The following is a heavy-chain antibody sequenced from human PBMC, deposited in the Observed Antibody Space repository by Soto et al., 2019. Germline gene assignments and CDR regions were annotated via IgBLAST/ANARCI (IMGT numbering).Heavy chain of an antibody. CDR1: GFTFSAVY. CDR2: ISSSGTSA. D-gene: IGHD3-10*01. J-gene: IGHJ4*02. CDR3: ARDRGALTGQYFDY. V-gene: IGHV3-11*05. Sequence: QVQLEESGGGLVKPGGSLRLSCAASGFTFSAVYMSWIRQAPNKGLEYISYISSSGTSATYADSVKGRFTISRDNAKNSLYLQMNSLRAEDTAVYYCARDRGALTGQYFDYWGQGALVTVSS.